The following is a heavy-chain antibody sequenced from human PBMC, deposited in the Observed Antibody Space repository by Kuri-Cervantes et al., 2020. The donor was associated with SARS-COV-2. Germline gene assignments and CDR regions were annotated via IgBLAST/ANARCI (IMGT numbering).Heavy chain of an antibody. D-gene: IGHD2-15*01. CDR1: GFTFSSYA. CDR2: ISGSGGST. Sequence: GESLKISCAAPGFTFSSYAMSWVRQAPGKGLEWVSAISGSGGSTYYADSVKGRFTISRDNSKNTLYLQMNSLRAEDTAVYYCAKDPHGIVVVVAAVDYWGQGTLVTVSS. V-gene: IGHV3-23*01. J-gene: IGHJ4*02. CDR3: AKDPHGIVVVVAAVDY.